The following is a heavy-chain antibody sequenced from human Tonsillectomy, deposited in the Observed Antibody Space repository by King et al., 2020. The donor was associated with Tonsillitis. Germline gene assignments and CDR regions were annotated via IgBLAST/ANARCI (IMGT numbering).Heavy chain of an antibody. D-gene: IGHD3-10*01. J-gene: IGHJ6*02. V-gene: IGHV4-39*07. CDR3: ARHFGVLGGMDV. Sequence: QLQLQESGPGLVKPSETLSLTCTVSGGSISSSSYYWGWIRQPPGKGLEWIGSIYYSGSTYYNPSLKSRVTISVDTSKNQFSLKLSSVTAADTAVYYCARHFGVLGGMDVWGQGTTVTVSS. CDR1: GGSISSSSYY. CDR2: IYYSGST.